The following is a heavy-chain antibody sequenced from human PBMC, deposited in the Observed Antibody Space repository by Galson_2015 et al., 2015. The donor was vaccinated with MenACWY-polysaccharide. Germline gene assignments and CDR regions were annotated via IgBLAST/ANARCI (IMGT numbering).Heavy chain of an antibody. CDR2: IDSDWSST. J-gene: IGHJ6*02. V-gene: IGHV3-74*03. CDR3: VRAGDRRLDV. D-gene: IGHD2-15*01. Sequence: SLRLSCAGSGFTFNNLWMHWVRQAPGKGLVWVSRIDSDWSSTKYADSVKGRFTISRDNSKNTLYLQMNSLRAEDKAVYYCVRAGDRRLDVWGQGTTVTVSS. CDR1: GFTFNNLW.